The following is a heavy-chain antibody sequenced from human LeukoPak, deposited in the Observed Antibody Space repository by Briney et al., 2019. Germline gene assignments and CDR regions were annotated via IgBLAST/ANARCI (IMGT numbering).Heavy chain of an antibody. CDR3: ARDYYYGSGSYPISDY. J-gene: IGHJ4*02. CDR2: IDTDGSST. CDR1: GFTFSSYW. V-gene: IGHV3-74*01. D-gene: IGHD3-10*01. Sequence: GGSLRLSCAASGFTFSSYWMHWVRQAPGKGLVWVSRIDTDGSSTSYADSVKGRFTISRDNAKNTLYLQMNSLRAEDTAVYYCARDYYYGSGSYPISDYWGQGTLVTVSS.